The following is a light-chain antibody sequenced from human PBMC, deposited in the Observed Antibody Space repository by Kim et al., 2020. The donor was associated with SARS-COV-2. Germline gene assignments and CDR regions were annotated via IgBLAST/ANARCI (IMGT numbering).Light chain of an antibody. CDR3: QSADSSGTYTV. J-gene: IGLJ2*01. CDR1: ALPKQY. CDR2: KDS. Sequence: SYELTQPPSVSVSPGQTARITCSGDALPKQYAYWYQQKPGQAPVLVIYKDSERPSGIPERFSGSSSGTTVTLTISGVQAEDEADYYCQSADSSGTYTVFGGGTQLTV. V-gene: IGLV3-25*03.